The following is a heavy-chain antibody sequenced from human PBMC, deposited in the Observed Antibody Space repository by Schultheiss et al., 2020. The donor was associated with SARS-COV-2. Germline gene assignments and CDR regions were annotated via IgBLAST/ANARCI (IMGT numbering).Heavy chain of an antibody. CDR1: GFTFNSYA. V-gene: IGHV3-30-3*01. J-gene: IGHJ4*02. D-gene: IGHD4-23*01. Sequence: GGSLRLSCAASGFTFNSYAMHWVRQAPGKGLEWVAVISYDGSNKYYADSVKGRFTISRDNSKNTLYLQMNSLRAEDTAVYYCARDEGLVGGLDYWGQGTLVTVSS. CDR2: ISYDGSNK. CDR3: ARDEGLVGGLDY.